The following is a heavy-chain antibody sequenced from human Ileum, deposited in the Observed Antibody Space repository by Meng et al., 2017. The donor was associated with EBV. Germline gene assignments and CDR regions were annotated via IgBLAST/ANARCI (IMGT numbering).Heavy chain of an antibody. CDR2: ICYTDYT. J-gene: IGHJ4*02. V-gene: IGHV4-39*01. CDR3: AMGPDYAKTGY. D-gene: IGHD4-17*01. Sequence: QRLRQESGPGLVKPSGTLSFTCSFSGGSISSSNYCWGWIRQPPGKGLEWIQSICYTDYTYYNPSLKSRVTISADKSKNQFSLRLNSLTAADTAVYYCAMGPDYAKTGYWGQGTLVTVSS. CDR1: GGSISSSNYC.